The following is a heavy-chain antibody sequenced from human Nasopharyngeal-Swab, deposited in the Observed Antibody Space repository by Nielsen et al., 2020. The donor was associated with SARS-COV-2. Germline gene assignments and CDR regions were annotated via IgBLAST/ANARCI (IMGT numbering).Heavy chain of an antibody. CDR2: IYYSGSP. V-gene: IGHV4-39*01. CDR1: GDSISRDSYY. D-gene: IGHD6-19*01. Sequence: SETLSLTCTVSGDSISRDSYYWGWIRQPPGKGLEWNASIYYSGSPYFSAAIQSRVTISVDTSKNQFSLKVSSVTAADTAVYYCARHFSSGWVYHYGLDVWGQGTTVTVSS. J-gene: IGHJ6*02. CDR3: ARHFSSGWVYHYGLDV.